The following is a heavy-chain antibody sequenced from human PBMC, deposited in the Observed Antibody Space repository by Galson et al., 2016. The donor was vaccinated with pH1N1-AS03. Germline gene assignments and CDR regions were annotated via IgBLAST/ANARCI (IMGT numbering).Heavy chain of an antibody. J-gene: IGHJ4*02. Sequence: ETLSLTCSVSGALINTQYWSWIRQAPGRGLEWIGYIYYTGSTIYNPSLQSRVAITVDTSKNQFSLQLTSVTAAETAVYYYVSARGFYGSNYFDYWGPGRVVIVSS. CDR2: IYYTGST. CDR1: GALINTQY. D-gene: IGHD1-26*01. CDR3: VSARGFYGSNYFDY. V-gene: IGHV4-59*11.